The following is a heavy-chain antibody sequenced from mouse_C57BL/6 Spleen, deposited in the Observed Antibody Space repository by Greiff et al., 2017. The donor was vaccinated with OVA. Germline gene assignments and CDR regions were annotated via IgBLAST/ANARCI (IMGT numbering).Heavy chain of an antibody. CDR1: GYSITSGYD. V-gene: IGHV3-1*01. CDR2: ISYSGST. J-gene: IGHJ1*03. CDR3: ARRKTAQATDYWYFDV. Sequence: EVKLEESGPGMVKPSQSLSLTCTVTGYSITSGYDWHWIRHFPGNKLEWMGYISYSGSTNYNPSLKSRISITHDTSKNHFFLKLNSVTTEDTATYYCARRKTAQATDYWYFDVWGTGTTVTVSS. D-gene: IGHD3-2*02.